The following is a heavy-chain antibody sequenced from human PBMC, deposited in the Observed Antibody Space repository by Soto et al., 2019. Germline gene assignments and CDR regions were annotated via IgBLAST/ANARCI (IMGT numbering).Heavy chain of an antibody. CDR1: GFTFTDHA. D-gene: IGHD4-4*01. J-gene: IGHJ6*02. V-gene: IGHV3-30*04. CDR3: ARQGRGARKYRYRKLGV. Sequence: QVQLVESGGGGVQPGRSLRLSCAASGFTFTDHAIHWVRQAPGRGLEWVALISSDGRSKYFADSVKGRFTVSRDNSKQTLSPHPCSVRPEDTAVYYRARQGRGARKYRYRKLGVWGQGTTVTVSS. CDR2: ISSDGRSK.